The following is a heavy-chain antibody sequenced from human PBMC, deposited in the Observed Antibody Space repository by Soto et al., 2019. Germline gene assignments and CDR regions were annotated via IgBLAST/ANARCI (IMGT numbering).Heavy chain of an antibody. CDR2: ISYDGSNK. CDR1: GFTFSSYA. CDR3: ARERGGYCTNGVCYTSYYYYYGMDV. D-gene: IGHD2-8*01. Sequence: QVQLVESGGGVVQPGRSLRLSCAASGFTFSSYAMHWVRQAPGKGLEWVAVISYDGSNKYYADSVKGRFTISRDNFKNTLYLQMNSLRAEDTAVYYCARERGGYCTNGVCYTSYYYYYGMDVWGQGTTVTVSS. V-gene: IGHV3-30-3*01. J-gene: IGHJ6*02.